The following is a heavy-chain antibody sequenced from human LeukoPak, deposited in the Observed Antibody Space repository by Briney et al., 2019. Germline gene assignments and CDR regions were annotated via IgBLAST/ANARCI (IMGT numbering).Heavy chain of an antibody. J-gene: IGHJ5*02. Sequence: ASVKVSCKASGYAFTSYYMHWVRQAPGQGLEWMGRIIPILGIANYAQKLQGRVTITADKSTSTAYMELSSLRSEDTAVYYCAREHRPGFNSSGWTSWGQGTLVTVSS. CDR2: IIPILGIA. CDR1: GYAFTSYY. CDR3: AREHRPGFNSSGWTS. V-gene: IGHV1-69*04. D-gene: IGHD6-19*01.